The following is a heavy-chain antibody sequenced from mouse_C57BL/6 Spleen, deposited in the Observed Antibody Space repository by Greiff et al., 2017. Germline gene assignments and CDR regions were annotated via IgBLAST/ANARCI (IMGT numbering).Heavy chain of an antibody. CDR3: AKSRGSSYDYAMDY. J-gene: IGHJ4*01. D-gene: IGHD1-1*01. CDR2: INPGSGGT. V-gene: IGHV1-54*01. CDR1: GYAFTNYL. Sequence: VQLQQSGAELVRPGTSVKVSCKASGYAFTNYLIEWVKQRPGQGLEWIGVINPGSGGTNYNEKFKGKATLTADKSSSTAYMQLSSLTSEDSAVYFCAKSRGSSYDYAMDYWGQGTSVTVSS.